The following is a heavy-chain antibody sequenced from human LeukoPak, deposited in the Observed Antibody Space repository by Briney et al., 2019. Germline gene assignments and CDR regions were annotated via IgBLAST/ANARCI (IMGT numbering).Heavy chain of an antibody. CDR1: GFTFSTTA. D-gene: IGHD3-3*01. J-gene: IGHJ4*02. V-gene: IGHV3-23*01. CDR2: ISVASNT. Sequence: GRSLRLSCSASGFTFSTTAMSWVRHAPGKGLEWVSTISVASNTFYADSVKGRFTISRDNSRNTVYLQMTSLRADDTAVYYCADYGVSGVRNNFYWGQGTLVTVSS. CDR3: ADYGVSGVRNNFY.